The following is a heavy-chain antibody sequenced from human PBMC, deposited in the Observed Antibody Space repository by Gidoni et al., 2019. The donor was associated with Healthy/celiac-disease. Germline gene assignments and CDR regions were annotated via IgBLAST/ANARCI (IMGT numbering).Heavy chain of an antibody. J-gene: IGHJ4*02. CDR2: IIPIFGTA. CDR1: GGTFSRDA. CDR3: AREGNVDTAMGSRWYFDY. V-gene: IGHV1-69*01. Sequence: QVQRVQSGAEVKKTGSSVKVSGKASGGTFSRDAISWVRQAPGQGLEWMGGIIPIFGTANYAQTFQGRVTITADESTSTAYMELSSLRSEDTAVYYCAREGNVDTAMGSRWYFDYWGQGTLVTVSS. D-gene: IGHD5-18*01.